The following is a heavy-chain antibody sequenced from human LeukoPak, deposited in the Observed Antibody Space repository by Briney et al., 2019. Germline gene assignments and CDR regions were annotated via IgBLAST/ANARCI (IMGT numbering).Heavy chain of an antibody. V-gene: IGHV3-30-3*02. CDR2: ISYGGSNK. D-gene: IGHD6-6*01. Sequence: GGSLRLSCAASGFTFNSYAMHWVRQAPGKGLEWVAVISYGGSNKYYADSVKGRFTISRDNSKNTLYLQMNSLRAEDTAVYYCAKTSEYSSSSDNWFDPWGQGTLVTVSS. CDR1: GFTFNSYA. CDR3: AKTSEYSSSSDNWFDP. J-gene: IGHJ5*02.